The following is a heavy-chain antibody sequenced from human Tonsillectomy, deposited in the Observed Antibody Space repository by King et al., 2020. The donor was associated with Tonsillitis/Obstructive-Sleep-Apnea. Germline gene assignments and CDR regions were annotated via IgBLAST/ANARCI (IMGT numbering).Heavy chain of an antibody. Sequence: VQLLESGGGLVRPGGSLRLSCVGSGLAFGRYAMSWVRQAPGKGLKWVSVLSGTGDNISYADSVKGRFTISRDNSKNTLYLQMNNLRGEDTALYYYAKDRRGSCNTGCEPYDIWGLGKQVTVSS. CDR3: AKDRRGSCNTGCEPYDI. CDR2: LSGTGDNI. CDR1: GLAFGRYA. D-gene: IGHD6-13*01. V-gene: IGHV3-23*01. J-gene: IGHJ3*02.